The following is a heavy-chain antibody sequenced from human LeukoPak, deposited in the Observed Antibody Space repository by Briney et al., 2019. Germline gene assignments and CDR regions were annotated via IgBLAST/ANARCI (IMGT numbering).Heavy chain of an antibody. CDR1: GFTFSSYW. Sequence: GGSLRLSCAASGFTFSSYWMTWVRQAPGKGLEWVANIKHNGDELNYVDSVEDRFTISRDNAKNSLYLHTTSLRAEDTAVYYCARELRTFDSWGQGTLVTVSS. J-gene: IGHJ4*02. V-gene: IGHV3-7*01. CDR3: ARELRTFDS. D-gene: IGHD3-16*01. CDR2: IKHNGDEL.